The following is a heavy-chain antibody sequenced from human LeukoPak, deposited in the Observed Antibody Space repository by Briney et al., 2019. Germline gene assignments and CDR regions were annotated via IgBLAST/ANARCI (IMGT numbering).Heavy chain of an antibody. Sequence: SETLSLTCTVSAGSISSSSYYWGWIRQPPGKGLEWIGSIYYSGSTYYNPSLQSRVTISVDTSRNQFSLRLSSVTAADAAVYYCARPSHSRGLALAVWGQGTTATVSS. CDR1: AGSISSSSYY. J-gene: IGHJ6*02. V-gene: IGHV4-39*01. CDR2: IYYSGST. CDR3: ARPSHSRGLALAV. D-gene: IGHD6-19*01.